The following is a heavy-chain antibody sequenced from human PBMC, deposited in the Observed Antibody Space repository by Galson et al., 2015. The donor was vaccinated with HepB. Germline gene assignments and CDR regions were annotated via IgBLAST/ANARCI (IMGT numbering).Heavy chain of an antibody. J-gene: IGHJ6*02. V-gene: IGHV3-43*01. CDR1: GFTFDDYT. CDR2: ISWDGGST. Sequence: SLRLSCAASGFTFDDYTMHWVRQAPGKGLEWVSLISWDGGSTYYADSVKGRFTISRDNSKNSLYLQMNSLRTEDTALYYCAKDIYSGYGMDYYYYGMDVWGQGTTVTVSS. CDR3: AKDIYSGYGMDYYYYGMDV. D-gene: IGHD5-12*01.